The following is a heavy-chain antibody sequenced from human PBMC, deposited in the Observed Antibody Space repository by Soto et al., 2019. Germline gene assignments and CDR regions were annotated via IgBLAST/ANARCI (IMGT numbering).Heavy chain of an antibody. V-gene: IGHV3-49*03. CDR3: TPVFWIAMYEPDRMDV. J-gene: IGHJ6*02. CDR1: GFTFGHYA. CDR2: IRNKTFGGTS. D-gene: IGHD2-21*01. Sequence: EVQMVESGGGLVQPGRSLRLSCTGSGFTFGHYAMTWFSQSPGKGLEWLAFIRNKTFGGTSEYGASVKGRFTISHDDSTITASLQMSKLTADDTAVCYCTPVFWIAMYEPDRMDVWGQETTVTVSS.